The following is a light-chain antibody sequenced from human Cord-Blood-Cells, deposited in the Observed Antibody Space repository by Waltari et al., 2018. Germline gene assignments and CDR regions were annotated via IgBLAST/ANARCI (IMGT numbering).Light chain of an antibody. CDR3: QQYGSSPPKT. V-gene: IGKV3-20*01. Sequence: EIVLTQSPGTLSLSPGERVTLSCRASQSVSSSYLAWYQQKPGQASRLLIYGASSRATGIPDRFSGSGSGTDFTLTISRLEPEDFAVYYCQQYGSSPPKTFGQGTKVEIK. J-gene: IGKJ1*01. CDR2: GAS. CDR1: QSVSSSY.